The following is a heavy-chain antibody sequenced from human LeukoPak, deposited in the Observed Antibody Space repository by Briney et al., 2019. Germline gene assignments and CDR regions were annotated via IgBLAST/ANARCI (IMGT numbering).Heavy chain of an antibody. CDR3: AKDRFYGSGSYTFDS. CDR1: GFTFSRYA. Sequence: GGSLRLSCAASGFTFSRYAMNWVRQAPGKGLEWVSAISGSGGSTYYAASVKGRFTISRDNSKSTLYLQMNSLRAEDSAVYYCAKDRFYGSGSYTFDSWGQGTLVTVSS. V-gene: IGHV3-23*01. D-gene: IGHD3-10*01. CDR2: ISGSGGST. J-gene: IGHJ4*02.